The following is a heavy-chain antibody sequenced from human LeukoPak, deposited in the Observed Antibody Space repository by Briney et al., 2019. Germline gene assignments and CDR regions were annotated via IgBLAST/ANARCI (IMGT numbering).Heavy chain of an antibody. J-gene: IGHJ4*02. CDR1: GFTFSNAY. CDR2: IKSQADGGTT. CDR3: TSEEDDHRGRTGY. V-gene: IGHV3-15*01. Sequence: PGGSLRLSCAASGFTFSNAYIMWVRQAPGKGLEWVGRIKSQADGGTTDYAAPVKDRFTISRDGPKNTVYLQMNTLKTEDTAVYYCTSEEDDHRGRTGYWGQGTLVTVSS. D-gene: IGHD4-23*01.